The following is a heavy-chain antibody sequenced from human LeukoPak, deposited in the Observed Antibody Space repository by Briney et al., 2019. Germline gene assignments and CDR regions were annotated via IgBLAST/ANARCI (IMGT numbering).Heavy chain of an antibody. Sequence: SVKVSCKASGGTFSSYAISWVRQAPGQGLEWMGRIIPIFGTANCAQKFQGRVMITTDESTSTAYMELSSLRSEDTAVYYCARDHDYGGNLDYWGQGTLVTVSS. CDR2: IIPIFGTA. D-gene: IGHD4-23*01. J-gene: IGHJ4*02. CDR3: ARDHDYGGNLDY. V-gene: IGHV1-69*05. CDR1: GGTFSSYA.